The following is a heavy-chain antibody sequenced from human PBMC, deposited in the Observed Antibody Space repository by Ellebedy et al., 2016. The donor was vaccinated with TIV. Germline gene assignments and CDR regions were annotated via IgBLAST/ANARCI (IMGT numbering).Heavy chain of an antibody. CDR3: ARARVLSYFDH. J-gene: IGHJ4*02. CDR1: GDSIRSYY. V-gene: IGHV4-59*13. D-gene: IGHD3-16*02. Sequence: SETLSLTCTVSGDSIRSYYWGWIRQPPGKGLEWIDHINYSGGTNYNPSLKSRVTMSLDTSKNQFSLKLSSVTAADTAVYYCARARVLSYFDHWGQGTLVTVSS. CDR2: INYSGGT.